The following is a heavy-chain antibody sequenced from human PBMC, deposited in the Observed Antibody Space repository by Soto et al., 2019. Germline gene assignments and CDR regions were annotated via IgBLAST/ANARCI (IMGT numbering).Heavy chain of an antibody. Sequence: QVQLQESGPGLVKPSQTLSLTCTVSGGSISSGGYYWSWIRQHPGKGLEWIGYIYYSGSTYYNPSLKRSVTIAVDTSKNQSSLKLSSVTAADTAVYYCARDRRVATIGMDVWGQGTTVTVSS. J-gene: IGHJ6*02. V-gene: IGHV4-31*03. CDR1: GGSISSGGYY. CDR3: ARDRRVATIGMDV. CDR2: IYYSGST. D-gene: IGHD5-12*01.